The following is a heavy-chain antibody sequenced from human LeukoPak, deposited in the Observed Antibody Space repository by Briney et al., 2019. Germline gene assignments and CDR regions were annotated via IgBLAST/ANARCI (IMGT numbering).Heavy chain of an antibody. CDR2: IYSGGST. CDR1: GFPVGSNY. J-gene: IGHJ3*02. V-gene: IGHV3-53*01. D-gene: IGHD1-26*01. Sequence: GSPRLSCAASGFPVGSNYISWVRQAPGKGLGWVSIIYSGGSTFYADSVKGRFTISRDNSKNTLYLQMNSLRAEDTAVYYCARGGSYLSAFDIWGQGTMVTVSS. CDR3: ARGGSYLSAFDI.